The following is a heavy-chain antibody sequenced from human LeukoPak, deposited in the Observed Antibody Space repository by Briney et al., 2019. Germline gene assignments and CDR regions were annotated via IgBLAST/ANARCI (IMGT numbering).Heavy chain of an antibody. D-gene: IGHD3-10*01. Sequence: SETLSLTCTVSGGSISSYYWSWIRQPPGKGLERIGYIYYSGNTNYNPSLKSRVTISVDTSKNQFSLKLSSVTAADTAVYYCARQITMVRGVINAFDIWGQGTMVTVSS. CDR3: ARQITMVRGVINAFDI. CDR2: IYYSGNT. J-gene: IGHJ3*02. CDR1: GGSISSYY. V-gene: IGHV4-59*08.